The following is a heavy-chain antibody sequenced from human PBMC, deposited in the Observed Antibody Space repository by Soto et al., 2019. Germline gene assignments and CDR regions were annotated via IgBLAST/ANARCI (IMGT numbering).Heavy chain of an antibody. CDR1: GYTFTSYY. V-gene: IGHV1-46*01. CDR2: INPSVGSS. CDR3: AREAAVAGTSFDY. J-gene: IGHJ4*02. D-gene: IGHD6-19*01. Sequence: QVQLVQSGAGVKKPGASVKVSCKASGYTFTSYYLHWVRQAPGQGLEWMARINPSVGSSTYSQKFQGRVTMTRDTSTSTVSMELRSLRSEDTAVYYCAREAAVAGTSFDYWGQGTLVTVSS.